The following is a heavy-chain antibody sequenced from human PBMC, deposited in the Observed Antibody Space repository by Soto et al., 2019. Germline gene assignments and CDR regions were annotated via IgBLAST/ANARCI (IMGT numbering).Heavy chain of an antibody. CDR1: CYPFNTYS. CDR2: ISGYNGDT. V-gene: IGHV1-18*01. D-gene: IGHD5-18*01. CDR3: ARENVLSYVDTAMVDYFDY. Sequence: GASVKASCRDSCYPFNTYSMSWVRQSPAQGLEWMGWISGYNGDTNYAQKFQGRVSMTTDTSTSTAYMELRSLRSEDTAGYYCARENVLSYVDTAMVDYFDYWGQGTLVTVSS. J-gene: IGHJ4*02.